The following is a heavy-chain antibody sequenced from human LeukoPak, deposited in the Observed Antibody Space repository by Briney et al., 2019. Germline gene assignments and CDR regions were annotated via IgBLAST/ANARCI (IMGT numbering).Heavy chain of an antibody. V-gene: IGHV4-34*01. CDR3: ARAPRVTFGGVIVNWFDP. J-gene: IGHJ5*02. CDR2: INHSGST. Sequence: PSETLSLTCAVYGGSFSGYYWSWIRQPPGKGLEWIGEINHSGSTNYNPSLKSRVTISVDTSKNQFSLKLSSVTAADTAVYYCARAPRVTFGGVIVNWFDPWDQGTLVTVSS. D-gene: IGHD3-16*02. CDR1: GGSFSGYY.